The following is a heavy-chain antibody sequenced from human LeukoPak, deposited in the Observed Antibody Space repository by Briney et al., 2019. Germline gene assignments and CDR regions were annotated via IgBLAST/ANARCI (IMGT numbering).Heavy chain of an antibody. CDR1: GFSFRNSW. J-gene: IGHJ5*02. Sequence: GGSLRFSCAAPGFSFRNSWLSWVRQAQGMGLEWVANIRQDGNEIYYMDSVKGRFSISRDNAKKSLYLQMNLLRAEDTAVYYCATLNWDDGVVSGFDRWGQGILVTVSS. CDR3: ATLNWDDGVVSGFDR. V-gene: IGHV3-7*01. CDR2: IRQDGNEI. D-gene: IGHD2-2*01.